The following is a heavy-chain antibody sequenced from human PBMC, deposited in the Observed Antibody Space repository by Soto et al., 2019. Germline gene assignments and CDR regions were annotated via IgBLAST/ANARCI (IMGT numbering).Heavy chain of an antibody. CDR3: AREDDGGDSLDV. Sequence: SVTLSLTCTVSGGSSSSYYWSWISQSPGKGLEWIGYIHHSGSILYNPSLKSRVTISVDTSKNQFSLHLTSVTAADTAVYFCAREDDGGDSLDVWRQGTTVTVSS. V-gene: IGHV4-59*12. J-gene: IGHJ6*02. CDR1: GGSSSSYY. CDR2: IHHSGSI. D-gene: IGHD2-21*02.